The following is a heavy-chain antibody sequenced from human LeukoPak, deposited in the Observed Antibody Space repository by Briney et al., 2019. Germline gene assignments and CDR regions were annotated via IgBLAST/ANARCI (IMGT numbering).Heavy chain of an antibody. CDR1: GYTFTSYD. V-gene: IGHV1-8*01. D-gene: IGHD5-12*01. CDR2: MTPNSGNT. CDR3: ARGRGRGKYSGYDSYFDY. Sequence: ASVKVSCKASGYTFTSYDINWVRQATGQGLEWMGWMTPNSGNTGYAQKFQGRVTMTRNTSISTAYMELSSLRSEDTAVYYCARGRGRGKYSGYDSYFDYWGQGTLVTVSS. J-gene: IGHJ4*02.